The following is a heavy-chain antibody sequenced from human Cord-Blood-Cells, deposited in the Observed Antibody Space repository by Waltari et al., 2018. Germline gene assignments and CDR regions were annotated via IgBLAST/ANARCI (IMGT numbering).Heavy chain of an antibody. Sequence: EVQLVESGGGLVQPGGSLRSYCAASGLPFSRFWLTWVRKAPGKGQEWGANIKQDGSKKDYVDSVKGRFTISRDNAKNSLYLQMNSLRAEDTAVYYCARVKAAAGVDYWGQGTLVTVSS. CDR2: IKQDGSKK. D-gene: IGHD6-13*01. V-gene: IGHV3-7*01. J-gene: IGHJ4*02. CDR1: GLPFSRFW. CDR3: ARVKAAAGVDY.